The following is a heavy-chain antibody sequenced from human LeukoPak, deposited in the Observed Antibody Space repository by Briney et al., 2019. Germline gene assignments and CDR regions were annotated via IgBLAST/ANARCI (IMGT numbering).Heavy chain of an antibody. D-gene: IGHD4-17*01. CDR2: IYSGGST. Sequence: GGSLRLSCAASGFTVSSNYMSWVRQAPGKGLEWVSVIYSGGSTYYADSVKGRFTISRDNSKNPLYLQMNSLKTEDTAVYYCTRGGDYGPSKYWGQGTLVTVSS. J-gene: IGHJ4*02. V-gene: IGHV3-53*01. CDR1: GFTVSSNY. CDR3: TRGGDYGPSKY.